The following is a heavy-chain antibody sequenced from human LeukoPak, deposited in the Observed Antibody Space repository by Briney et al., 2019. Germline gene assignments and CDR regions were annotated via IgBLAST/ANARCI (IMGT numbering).Heavy chain of an antibody. CDR1: GITVSTNY. Sequence: PGGSLRLSCAASGITVSTNYMSWVLQAPGKGLEWVSIIYSGGATFYADSVKGRFTISRENSKNTLWLQLNSLRAEDTAVYYCARLHYDVLTGPFDYWGQGTLVTVSS. D-gene: IGHD3-9*01. V-gene: IGHV3-66*04. CDR3: ARLHYDVLTGPFDY. CDR2: IYSGGAT. J-gene: IGHJ4*02.